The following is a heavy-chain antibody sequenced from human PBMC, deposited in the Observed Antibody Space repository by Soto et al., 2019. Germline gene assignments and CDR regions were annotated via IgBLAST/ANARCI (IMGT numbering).Heavy chain of an antibody. D-gene: IGHD3-22*01. Sequence: QVQLQESGPGLVKPSETLSLTCTVSGGSISSYYWSWIRQPPGKGLEWIGYIYYSGNTNYNPSLKSRVTLSVDTSKNQFSLKLSSVTAADTAVYYCARLHYYDSSGYLDWGQGTLVTVSS. CDR2: IYYSGNT. CDR1: GGSISSYY. CDR3: ARLHYYDSSGYLD. J-gene: IGHJ4*02. V-gene: IGHV4-59*08.